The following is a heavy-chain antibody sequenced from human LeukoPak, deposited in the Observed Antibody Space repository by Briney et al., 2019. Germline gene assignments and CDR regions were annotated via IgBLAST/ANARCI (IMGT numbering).Heavy chain of an antibody. D-gene: IGHD2-15*01. J-gene: IGHJ4*02. CDR1: GFTFSSYS. CDR2: ISSSSSYI. CDR3: ARAATGYLDDY. Sequence: GGSLRLSCAASGFTFSSYSMNWVRQAPGKGREWVSSISSSSSYIYYADSVKGRFTISRDNAKNSLYLQMNSLRAEDTAVYYCARAATGYLDDYWGQGTLVTVSS. V-gene: IGHV3-21*01.